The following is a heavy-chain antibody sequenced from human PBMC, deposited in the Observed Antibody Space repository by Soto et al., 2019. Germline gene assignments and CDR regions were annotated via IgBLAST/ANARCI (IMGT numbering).Heavy chain of an antibody. V-gene: IGHV2-5*02. D-gene: IGHD6-13*01. CDR3: ANRRDTAAGTYFDY. CDR1: GFSLSTSGVG. Sequence: SGPTLVNPTQTLTLTCTFSGFSLSTSGVGVGWIRQPPGKALEWLALIYWDDDKRYSPSLKSRLTITKDTSKNQVVLTMTNMDPVDTATYYCANRRDTAAGTYFDYWGQGTLVTVSS. CDR2: IYWDDDK. J-gene: IGHJ4*02.